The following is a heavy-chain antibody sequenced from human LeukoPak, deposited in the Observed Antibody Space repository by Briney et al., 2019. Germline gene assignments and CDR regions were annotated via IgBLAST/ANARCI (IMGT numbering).Heavy chain of an antibody. V-gene: IGHV7-4-1*02. J-gene: IGHJ3*02. CDR2: INTNTGNP. Sequence: ASVKVSCKASGYTFTSNAMTWVRQAPGQGLEWMGWINTNTGNPTYAQGFTGRFVFSLDTSVSTAYLQISSLKAEDTAVYYCARVGYSYGYGAFDIWGQGTMVTVSS. CDR3: ARVGYSYGYGAFDI. CDR1: GYTFTSNA. D-gene: IGHD5-18*01.